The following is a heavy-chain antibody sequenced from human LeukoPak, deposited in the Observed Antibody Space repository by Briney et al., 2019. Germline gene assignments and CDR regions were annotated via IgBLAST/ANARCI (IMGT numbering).Heavy chain of an antibody. V-gene: IGHV3-30*04. CDR2: ISYDGSNK. Sequence: GGSLRLSCAASGFTFSSYAMHWVRQAPGKGLEWVAVISYDGSNKYYADSVKGRFTISRDNSQNTLYLQMNSLRAEDTAVYYCARDFNVVVPAPTIYYYYGMDVWAQGTTVTVSS. CDR3: ARDFNVVVPAPTIYYYYGMDV. CDR1: GFTFSSYA. J-gene: IGHJ6*02. D-gene: IGHD2-2*01.